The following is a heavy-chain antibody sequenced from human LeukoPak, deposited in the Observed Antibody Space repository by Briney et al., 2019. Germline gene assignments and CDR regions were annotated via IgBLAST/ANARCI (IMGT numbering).Heavy chain of an antibody. Sequence: GGSLRLSCATSGFTLSLAWMHWVRQAPGKGLEWVSRIKYDGSYTNYADSVKGRFTMSRDNAKNSLYLQMNSLRAEDTALYYCARLRSGNYGMDVWGQGTTVTVSS. D-gene: IGHD4-17*01. J-gene: IGHJ6*02. CDR2: IKYDGSYT. V-gene: IGHV3-74*01. CDR3: ARLRSGNYGMDV. CDR1: GFTLSLAW.